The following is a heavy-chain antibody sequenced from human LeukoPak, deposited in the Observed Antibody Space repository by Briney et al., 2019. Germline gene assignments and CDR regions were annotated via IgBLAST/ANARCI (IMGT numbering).Heavy chain of an antibody. V-gene: IGHV1-18*01. CDR1: GYTFTSYG. D-gene: IGHD2-2*01. Sequence: EASVKVPCKASGYTFTSYGISWVRQAPGQGLEWMGWISAYNGNTNYAQKLQGRVTMTTDTSTSTAYMELRSLRSDDTAVYYCARGGDPYCSSTSCPFDYWGQGTLVTVSS. J-gene: IGHJ4*02. CDR3: ARGGDPYCSSTSCPFDY. CDR2: ISAYNGNT.